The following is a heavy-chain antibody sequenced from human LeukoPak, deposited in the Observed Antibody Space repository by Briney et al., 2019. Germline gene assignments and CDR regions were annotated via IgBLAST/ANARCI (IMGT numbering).Heavy chain of an antibody. CDR3: AKDIVLTGYYTVFDY. J-gene: IGHJ4*02. CDR1: GFTFSSYA. V-gene: IGHV3-23*01. Sequence: GGSLRLSCAASGFTFSSYAMSWVRQAPGKGLEWVLAISGSGGSTYYADSVKGRFTISRDNSKNTLYLQMNSLRAEDTAVYYCAKDIVLTGYYTVFDYWGQGTLVTVSS. CDR2: ISGSGGST. D-gene: IGHD3-9*01.